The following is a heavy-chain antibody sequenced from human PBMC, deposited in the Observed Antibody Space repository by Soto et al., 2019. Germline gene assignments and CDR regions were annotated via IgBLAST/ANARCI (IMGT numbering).Heavy chain of an antibody. Sequence: EVQLLESGGGLVQPGESLRLSCAASGFTFGSYFMNWVRQAPGKGPEGVSDINKGGGRTHYADSVRGRFTITRDNSRNTLYLPMNRMRAEDTALFYCAKDLHWYGMDVWGQGTTVTVSS. V-gene: IGHV3-23*01. CDR2: INKGGGRT. CDR3: AKDLHWYGMDV. CDR1: GFTFGSYF. J-gene: IGHJ6*02. D-gene: IGHD1-1*01.